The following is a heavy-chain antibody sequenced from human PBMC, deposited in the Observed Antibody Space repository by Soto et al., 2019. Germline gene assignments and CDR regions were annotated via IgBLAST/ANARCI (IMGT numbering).Heavy chain of an antibody. V-gene: IGHV1-8*01. Sequence: QVQLVQSGAEVKKPGASVKVSGKASGYTFTSYDINWVRQATGQGLEWMGWMNPNSGNTGYAQKFQGRVTMTRNTSIRTAYMELSSLGSEDTAVYYCASERSAACTGWFDPWGQGSLVTVTS. J-gene: IGHJ5*02. CDR1: GYTFTSYD. CDR3: ASERSAACTGWFDP. D-gene: IGHD6-13*01. CDR2: MNPNSGNT.